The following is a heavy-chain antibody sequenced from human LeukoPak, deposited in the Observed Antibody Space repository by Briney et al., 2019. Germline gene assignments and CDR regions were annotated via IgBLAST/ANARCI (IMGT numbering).Heavy chain of an antibody. V-gene: IGHV3-21*01. CDR2: ITSPVGRM. D-gene: IGHD6-19*01. CDR1: GFTFSTYS. J-gene: IGHJ4*02. CDR3: AIDGRSSGWYGFDY. Sequence: PGGPLRLSCAASGFTFSTYSMNWVRKAPGKGRKWVSSITSPVGRMYYADSLKGRITISRDNARSTLYLQMNSLRAEDTAVYYCAIDGRSSGWYGFDYWGQGILVTVSS.